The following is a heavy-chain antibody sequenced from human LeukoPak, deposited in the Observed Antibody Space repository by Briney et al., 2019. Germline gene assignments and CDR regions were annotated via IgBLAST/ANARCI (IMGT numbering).Heavy chain of an antibody. D-gene: IGHD6-19*01. CDR1: GFTFSSYW. CDR3: ARVQRGIAVALDY. V-gene: IGHV3-7*04. CDR2: IKQDGSEK. J-gene: IGHJ4*02. Sequence: GGSLRLSCAASGFTFSSYWMSWVRQAPGKGLEWVANIKQDGSEKYYVDSVKGRFTISRDNVKNLLYLQMNSLRAEDTAVYYCARVQRGIAVALDYWGQGTLATVSS.